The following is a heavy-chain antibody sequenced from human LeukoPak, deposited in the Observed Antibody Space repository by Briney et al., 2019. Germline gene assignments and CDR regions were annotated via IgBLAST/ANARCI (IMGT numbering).Heavy chain of an antibody. V-gene: IGHV3-23*01. CDR2: ISGSGGGT. J-gene: IGHJ1*01. D-gene: IGHD6-19*01. CDR1: GFTFSSYA. CDR3: AKGEQWLVLYFQH. Sequence: GGSLRLSCAVSGFTFSSYAMSWVRQAPGKGLEWVAAISGSGGGTDYADSMKGRFTISRDNSKNTLYLQMNSLRAEDTAVYYCAKGEQWLVLYFQHWGQGTLVTVSS.